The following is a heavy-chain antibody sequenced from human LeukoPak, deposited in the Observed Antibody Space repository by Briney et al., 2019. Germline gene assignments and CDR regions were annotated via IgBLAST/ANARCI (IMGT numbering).Heavy chain of an antibody. CDR1: GFTFSHYG. D-gene: IGHD2-21*01. CDR3: ARDVDTSNHMSIFDP. J-gene: IGHJ5*02. CDR2: IQYDGSKT. Sequence: GGSLRLSYAGSGFTFSHYGMHWVRQAPGKGLEWVAGIQYDGSKTYYGDSVKGRFSISRDNSRNTLYLQMSSLRAEDTAVYSCARDVDTSNHMSIFDPWGQGTLVTVSS. V-gene: IGHV3-33*01.